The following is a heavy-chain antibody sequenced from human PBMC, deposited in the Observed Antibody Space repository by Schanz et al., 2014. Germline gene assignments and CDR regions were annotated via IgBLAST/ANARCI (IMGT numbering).Heavy chain of an antibody. CDR1: GDSITSGGNY. CDR3: ARDSGGIDY. Sequence: QVQLQESGPGLLKPSQTLSLTCTVSGDSITSGGNYWSWIRQHPGKGLEWIGYIYYSGSTSYNPYLKSRVTISRDTSKNQFSLNLSSVTAADTAVYYCARDSGGIDYWGQGTLVTVSS. D-gene: IGHD2-15*01. CDR2: IYYSGST. V-gene: IGHV4-31*03. J-gene: IGHJ4*02.